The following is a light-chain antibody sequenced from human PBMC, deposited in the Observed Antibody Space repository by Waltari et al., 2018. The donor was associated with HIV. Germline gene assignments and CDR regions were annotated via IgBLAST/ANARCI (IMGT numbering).Light chain of an antibody. Sequence: TWGLNSGSVSTRNYASWYQQIPGQAPLTLIHSTNTRSSGVPNRFSGSILGNKAALTITGAQADDESDYYCVLNLGRGVVVFGGGTKLTVL. CDR2: STN. CDR3: VLNLGRGVVV. J-gene: IGLJ2*01. CDR1: SGSVSTRNY. V-gene: IGLV8-61*01.